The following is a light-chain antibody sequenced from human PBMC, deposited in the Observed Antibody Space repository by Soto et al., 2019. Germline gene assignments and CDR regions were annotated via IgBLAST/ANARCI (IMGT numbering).Light chain of an antibody. CDR3: HNYDTSPYD. CDR1: QSVIRNY. J-gene: IGKJ2*01. CDR2: GAS. V-gene: IGKV3-20*01. Sequence: EGMLTQSPGTLSLSPGEGAILSCRSSQSVIRNYLAWYQKKPGQAPRLLIYGASSRATGIPDRFSGSGSGTGFTLTISRLEPEDFAVYYCHNYDTSPYDFGQGTKLEI.